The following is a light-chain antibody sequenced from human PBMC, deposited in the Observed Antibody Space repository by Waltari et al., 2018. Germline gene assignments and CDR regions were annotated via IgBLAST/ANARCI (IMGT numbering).Light chain of an antibody. CDR3: QQYNSYGFT. V-gene: IGKV1-5*03. J-gene: IGKJ3*01. Sequence: DIQMTQSPSILSASVGNIVTISCRASQSISSWLAWYQQKPGKAPKLLIYKASSLESGVPSRFSGSGSGTEFTLTISSLQPDDFATYYCQQYNSYGFTFGPGTKVDIK. CDR2: KAS. CDR1: QSISSW.